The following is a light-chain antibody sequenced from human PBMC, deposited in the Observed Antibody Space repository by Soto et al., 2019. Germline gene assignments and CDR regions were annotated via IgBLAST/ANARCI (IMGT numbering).Light chain of an antibody. CDR1: SSNIGSNY. CDR3: AAWYDSLSGLV. J-gene: IGLJ2*01. CDR2: SNN. Sequence: QSVLTQPPSASGTPGQRVTISCSGSSSNIGSNYVYWYQQLPGTAPKLLIYSNNQRPSGVPDRFSVSKSGTSASLAISGLRSEDEAEYDCAAWYDSLSGLVFGGGTKLTVL. V-gene: IGLV1-47*02.